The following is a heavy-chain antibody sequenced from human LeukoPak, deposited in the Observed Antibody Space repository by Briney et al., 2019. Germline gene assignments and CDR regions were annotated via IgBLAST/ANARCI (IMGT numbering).Heavy chain of an antibody. CDR2: INAGNGNT. CDR3: ATYLGYCSSTSCSLDY. Sequence: ASVKVSCKASGYTFTSYAMHWVRQAPGRRLEWMGWINAGNGNTKYSQEFQGRVTITRDTSASTAYMELSSLRSEDMAVYYCATYLGYCSSTSCSLDYWGQGTLVTVSS. V-gene: IGHV1-3*03. CDR1: GYTFTSYA. D-gene: IGHD2-2*01. J-gene: IGHJ4*02.